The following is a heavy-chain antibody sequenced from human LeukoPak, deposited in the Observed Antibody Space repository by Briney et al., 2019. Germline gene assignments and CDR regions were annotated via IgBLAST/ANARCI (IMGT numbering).Heavy chain of an antibody. D-gene: IGHD2-2*02. CDR3: AKALIVVVPAAIQGDAFDI. V-gene: IGHV3-30*02. Sequence: VGSLRLSRAQSGFSPCIYGMHCVRDTLGKGRGWVAFIQNDVSNKYYADSVKGRFTISRDNSKNTLYLQMNSLRAEDTAVYYCAKALIVVVPAAIQGDAFDIWGQGTMVTVSS. J-gene: IGHJ3*02. CDR2: IQNDVSNK. CDR1: GFSPCIYG.